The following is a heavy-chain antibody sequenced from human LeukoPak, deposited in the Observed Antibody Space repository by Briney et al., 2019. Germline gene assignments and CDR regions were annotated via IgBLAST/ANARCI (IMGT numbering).Heavy chain of an antibody. J-gene: IGHJ1*01. Sequence: GGTLRLSCAASGFTFSSHGMNWVRQAPGKGLEWVSGISPSGDILYYADSVKGQFTISRDNSKNTVYLQMNSLRAEDTAVYYCAKDVAWGRFQHWGQGTLITVSS. CDR2: ISPSGDIL. D-gene: IGHD3-16*01. V-gene: IGHV3-23*01. CDR3: AKDVAWGRFQH. CDR1: GFTFSSHG.